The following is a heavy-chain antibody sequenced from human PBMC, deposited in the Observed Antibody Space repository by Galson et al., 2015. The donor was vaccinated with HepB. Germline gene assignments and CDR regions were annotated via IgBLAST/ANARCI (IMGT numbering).Heavy chain of an antibody. V-gene: IGHV4-59*01. CDR3: ARVSIPAYANFDL. D-gene: IGHD2-2*01. J-gene: IGHJ2*01. CDR2: IYYSGST. Sequence: TLSLTCTVSGGSISSYYWSWIRQPPGKGLEWIGYIYYSGSTNYNPSLKSRVTISVDTSKNQFSLRLSSVTTADTAVYYCARVSIPAYANFDLWGRGTLVTVSS. CDR1: GGSISSYY.